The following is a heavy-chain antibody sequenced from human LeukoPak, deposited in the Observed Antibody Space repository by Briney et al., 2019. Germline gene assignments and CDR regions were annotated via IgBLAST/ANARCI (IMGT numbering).Heavy chain of an antibody. J-gene: IGHJ4*02. CDR2: IKQDGSEK. CDR1: GFTFSSYW. D-gene: IGHD3-22*01. Sequence: GGSLRLSCAASGFTFSSYWMSWVRQAPGKGLEWVANIKQDGSEKYYVDSVKSRFTISRDNAKNSLYLQMNSLRAEDTAVYYCARDPYYYDSSGYMNILTHYIDYWGQGTLVTVSS. CDR3: ARDPYYYDSSGYMNILTHYIDY. V-gene: IGHV3-7*01.